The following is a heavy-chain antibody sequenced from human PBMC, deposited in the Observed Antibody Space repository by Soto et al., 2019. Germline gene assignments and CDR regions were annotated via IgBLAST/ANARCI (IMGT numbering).Heavy chain of an antibody. CDR2: INHSGST. CDR1: GGSFSGYY. Sequence: SETLSLTCAVYGGSFSGYYWSWIRQPPGKGLEWIGEINHSGSTNYNPSLKSRVTISVDTSKNQFSLKLSSVTAADTAVYYCARRRDYDILTGYYPVYYMDVWGKGTTVTVSS. V-gene: IGHV4-34*01. D-gene: IGHD3-9*01. J-gene: IGHJ6*03. CDR3: ARRRDYDILTGYYPVYYMDV.